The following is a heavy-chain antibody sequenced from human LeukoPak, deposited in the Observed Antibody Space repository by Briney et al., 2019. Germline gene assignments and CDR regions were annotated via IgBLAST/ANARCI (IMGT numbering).Heavy chain of an antibody. CDR3: ARETSRGSGYTYFDY. V-gene: IGHV4-59*11. CDR2: IYYSGST. CDR1: GGSISSHY. Sequence: SETLSLTCTVSGGSISSHYWSWIRQPPGKGLEWIGYIYYSGSTNYNPSLKSRVTISVDTSKNQFSLKLSSVTAADTAVYYCARETSRGSGYTYFDYWGQGTLVTVSS. J-gene: IGHJ4*02. D-gene: IGHD6-13*01.